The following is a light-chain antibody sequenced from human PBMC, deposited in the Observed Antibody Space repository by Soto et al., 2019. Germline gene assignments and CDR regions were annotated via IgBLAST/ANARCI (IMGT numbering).Light chain of an antibody. J-gene: IGLJ1*01. CDR2: EVS. V-gene: IGLV2-14*01. CDR3: SSFTSTNTQV. Sequence: QSALTQPASVSGSPGQSVTISCTGTNRDVGSFRYVSWYQQHPGKAPKLLIFEVSYRPSGVSTRFSGSKSGNTASLTISGLRTEDEADYHCSSFTSTNTQVFGTGTKVTVL. CDR1: NRDVGSFRY.